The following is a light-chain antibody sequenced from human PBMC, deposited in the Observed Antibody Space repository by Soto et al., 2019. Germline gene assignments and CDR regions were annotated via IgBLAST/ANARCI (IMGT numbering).Light chain of an antibody. Sequence: QSVLTQPASVSGSPGQSITISCTGTSSDVGGYNYVSWYQQHPGKAPKLMIYEVSNRPSGVSNRFSGSKSGNTASLTISGLQAEDEADYYCSSHTRSSTLVFGTGTKLTVL. CDR1: SSDVGGYNY. V-gene: IGLV2-14*01. CDR3: SSHTRSSTLV. J-gene: IGLJ1*01. CDR2: EVS.